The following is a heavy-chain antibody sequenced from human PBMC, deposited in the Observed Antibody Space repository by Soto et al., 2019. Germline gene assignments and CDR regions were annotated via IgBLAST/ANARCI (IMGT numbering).Heavy chain of an antibody. CDR1: GGSISSYY. CDR2: IYYSGST. CDR3: ARDRRGDYDDDGFAP. D-gene: IGHD3-22*01. Sequence: SETLSLTCTVSGGSISSYYWSWIRQPPGKGLEWIGYIYYSGSTNYNPSLKSRVTISVDTSKNQFSLKLSSVTAADTAVYYCARDRRGDYDDDGFAPWGQGTLVTVSS. V-gene: IGHV4-59*01. J-gene: IGHJ5*02.